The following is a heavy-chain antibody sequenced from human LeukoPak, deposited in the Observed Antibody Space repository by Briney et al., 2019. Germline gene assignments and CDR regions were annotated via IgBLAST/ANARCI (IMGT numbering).Heavy chain of an antibody. CDR3: ARATCSGGRCPDY. J-gene: IGHJ4*02. D-gene: IGHD2-15*01. V-gene: IGHV3-20*04. CDR2: INWNGGSI. CDR1: GFTFEDFG. Sequence: PGGSLRLSCGGFGFTFEDFGMHWVRQAPGKGLQWVSGINWNGGSIGYADSVKGRFTISRDNAKNSLYLQMNSLRAEDTALYYCARATCSGGRCPDYWGQGTLVTVSS.